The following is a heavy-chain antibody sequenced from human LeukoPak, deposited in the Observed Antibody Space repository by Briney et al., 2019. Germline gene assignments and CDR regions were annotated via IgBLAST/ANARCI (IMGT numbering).Heavy chain of an antibody. CDR1: GYSISSGYY. J-gene: IGHJ4*02. V-gene: IGHV4-38-2*01. CDR2: IYHSGCT. D-gene: IGHD6-19*01. CDR3: QSQQGLVTH. Sequence: SETLSLTCAVSGYSISSGYYLVWIRQPPGKGLEWVGSIYHSGCTYYNPSLKRRVTISVDRSKNQFSLKLSSVIAADTPACFLQSQQGLVTHWRQGTMATVPS.